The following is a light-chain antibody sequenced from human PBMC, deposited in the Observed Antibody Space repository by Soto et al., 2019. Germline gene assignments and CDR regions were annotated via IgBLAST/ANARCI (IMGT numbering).Light chain of an antibody. CDR2: AAS. J-gene: IGKJ1*01. V-gene: IGKV1-12*01. CDR1: QGISSW. CDR3: QQANSFPWT. Sequence: DIQMTQSPSSVSASVGDRVTITCRASQGISSWLVWYQQKPGKAPKLLIYAASSLQGGVPSRFSGSGYGTDFTLTITSLQPEDFATYYCQQANSFPWTFGQGTKVEIK.